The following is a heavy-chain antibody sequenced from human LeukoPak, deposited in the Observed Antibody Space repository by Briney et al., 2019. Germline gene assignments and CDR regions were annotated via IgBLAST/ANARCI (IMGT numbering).Heavy chain of an antibody. D-gene: IGHD4-11*01. CDR1: GYTFTSYG. Sequence: ASVKLSCKASGYTFTSYGISCVRQAPGQGLEWMGWISAYNGNTNYAQKLQGRVTMTTDTSTSTAYMELRSLRSDDTAVYYCAREIDDYYYFDYWGQGTLVTVSS. V-gene: IGHV1-18*01. J-gene: IGHJ4*02. CDR3: AREIDDYYYFDY. CDR2: ISAYNGNT.